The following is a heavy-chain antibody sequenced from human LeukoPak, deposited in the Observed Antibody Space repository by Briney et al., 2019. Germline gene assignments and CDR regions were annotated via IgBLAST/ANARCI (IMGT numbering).Heavy chain of an antibody. V-gene: IGHV3-21*01. CDR1: GFTFSSYS. D-gene: IGHD2-15*01. CDR3: ARDSGGGGGDI. Sequence: PGGSLRLSCAAAGFTFSSYSMNWVRQAPGKGLEWVSSISSSSSYIYYADSVKGRFTISRDNAKNSLYLQMNSLRAEDTAVYYCARDSGGGGGDIWGQGTMVTVSS. CDR2: ISSSSSYI. J-gene: IGHJ3*02.